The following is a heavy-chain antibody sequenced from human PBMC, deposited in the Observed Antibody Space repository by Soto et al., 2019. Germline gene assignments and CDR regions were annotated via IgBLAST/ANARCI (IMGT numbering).Heavy chain of an antibody. V-gene: IGHV1-2*02. CDR2: INPATGAA. CDR1: GYPVTAYY. D-gene: IGHD3-3*01. Sequence: QLHLVQSGAVVKKPGASVTVSCSASGYPVTAYYMHWVRQAPGRGLEWMGGINPATGAAKYTQTFQGRVTMTGDPSPSTVLMELGGLNSGGAAVFSGGGGGGVGVAGSAAFDMWGQGTLVTVSS. J-gene: IGHJ3*02. CDR3: GGGGGVGVAGSAAFDM.